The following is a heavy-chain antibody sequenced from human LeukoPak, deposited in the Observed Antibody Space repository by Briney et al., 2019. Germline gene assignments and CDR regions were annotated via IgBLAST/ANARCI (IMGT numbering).Heavy chain of an antibody. D-gene: IGHD3-10*01. CDR1: GGSISSYY. Sequence: PETLSLTCTVSGGSISSYYWSWIRQPAGEGLEWIGRIYASGSTNYNPSLMSRVTMSVDTSKNQFSLKLSSVTAADTAVYYCARDHVYGSGSPYYYYGMDVWGQGTTVTVSS. V-gene: IGHV4-4*07. CDR2: IYASGST. J-gene: IGHJ6*02. CDR3: ARDHVYGSGSPYYYYGMDV.